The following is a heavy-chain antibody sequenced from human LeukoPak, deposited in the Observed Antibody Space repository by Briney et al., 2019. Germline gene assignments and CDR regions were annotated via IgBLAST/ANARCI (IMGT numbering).Heavy chain of an antibody. CDR1: GGSISPYY. Sequence: SETLSLTCTVSGGSISPYYWSWIRQPPGKGLEWIGYVDYRGTTNYNPSLKSRVTISVDTSKNQFSLRVTSVTAADTAVYYCARSPDSSDYYSYFDYWGQGTLVPVSS. D-gene: IGHD3-22*01. CDR3: ARSPDSSDYYSYFDY. J-gene: IGHJ4*02. CDR2: VDYRGTT. V-gene: IGHV4-59*08.